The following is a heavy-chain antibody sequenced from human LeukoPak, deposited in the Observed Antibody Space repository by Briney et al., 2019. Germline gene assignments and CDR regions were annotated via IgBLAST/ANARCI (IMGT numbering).Heavy chain of an antibody. J-gene: IGHJ3*01. V-gene: IGHV2-5*02. CDR1: GLSFSTTGVG. CDR3: AHRSILHQNAFDV. CDR2: VYWDDDK. Sequence: SSPTLVNPTQTLTLTCNFSGLSFSTTGVGVAWIRQPPGKALEWLAVVYWDDDKRYNPSLKSRLTITKDTSKNQVVLTMTNLDPVDTATYFCAHRSILHQNAFDVWGQGTLVTVSS. D-gene: IGHD6-6*01.